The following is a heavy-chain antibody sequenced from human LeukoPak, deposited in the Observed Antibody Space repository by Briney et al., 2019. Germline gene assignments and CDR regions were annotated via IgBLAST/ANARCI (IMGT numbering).Heavy chain of an antibody. V-gene: IGHV3-53*01. Sequence: GGSLRLSCAASGFTVSSNYMSWVRQAPGKGLEWVSVIYSGGSTYYADSVKGRFTISRDNSKNTLHLQMNSLRAEDTAVYYCARGRGYDFWSGLYYFDYWGQGTLVTVSS. CDR3: ARGRGYDFWSGLYYFDY. D-gene: IGHD3-3*01. CDR1: GFTVSSNY. CDR2: IYSGGST. J-gene: IGHJ4*02.